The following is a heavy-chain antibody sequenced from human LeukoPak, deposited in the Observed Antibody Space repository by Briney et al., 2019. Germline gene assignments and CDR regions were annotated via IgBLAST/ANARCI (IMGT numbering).Heavy chain of an antibody. CDR2: ISSSSTV. D-gene: IGHD2-21*01. CDR1: GFTFSSYT. CDR3: ARMIGGASGDFDY. Sequence: GGSLRLSCAASGFTFSSYTMNWVRQAPGKGLEWVSYISSSSTVYYADSVKGRFTISRDNAKNSLHLQMNSLRVEDTAVYYCARMIGGASGDFDYWGQGTQVTVSS. J-gene: IGHJ4*02. V-gene: IGHV3-48*01.